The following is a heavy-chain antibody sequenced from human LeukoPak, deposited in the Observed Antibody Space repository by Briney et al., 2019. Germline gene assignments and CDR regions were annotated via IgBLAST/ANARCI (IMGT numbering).Heavy chain of an antibody. CDR2: IYHSGST. CDR1: GYSVSSGYY. V-gene: IGHV4-38-2*01. J-gene: IGHJ4*02. D-gene: IGHD3-9*01. CDR3: ARRRGRSYDILTGNSNYFDY. Sequence: SETLSLTCAVSGYSVSSGYYWGWIRQPPGKGLEWIGSIYHSGSTYYNPSLKSRVTISVDTSKSQFSLKLSSVTAADTAVYYCARRRGRSYDILTGNSNYFDYWGQGTLVTVSS.